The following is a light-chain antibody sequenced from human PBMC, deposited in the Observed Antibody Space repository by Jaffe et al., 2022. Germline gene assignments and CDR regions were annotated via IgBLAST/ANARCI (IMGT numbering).Light chain of an antibody. CDR1: NIGSKS. CDR3: QVWDSSSDHVE. CDR2: DDA. Sequence: SYVLTQPPSVSVAPGQTARITCGGSNIGSKSVHWYQQKPGQAPVLVVYDDADRPSGIPERFSGSNSGNTATLTISRVEAGDEADYYCQVWDSSSDHVEFGGGTKLTVL. V-gene: IGLV3-21*02. J-gene: IGLJ2*01.